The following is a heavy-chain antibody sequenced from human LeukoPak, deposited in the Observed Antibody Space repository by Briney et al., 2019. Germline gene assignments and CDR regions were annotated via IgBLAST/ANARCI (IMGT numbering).Heavy chain of an antibody. D-gene: IGHD4-17*01. CDR1: GYTFTGYY. J-gene: IGHJ6*02. Sequence: GASVKVSCKASGYTFTGYYMHWVRQAPGQGLEWMGWINPNSGGTNYAQKFQGRVTMTRDTSISTAYMELSRLRSDDTAVYYCARDDYGDYSYYYGMDVWGQGTTVTVS. CDR3: ARDDYGDYSYYYGMDV. CDR2: INPNSGGT. V-gene: IGHV1-2*02.